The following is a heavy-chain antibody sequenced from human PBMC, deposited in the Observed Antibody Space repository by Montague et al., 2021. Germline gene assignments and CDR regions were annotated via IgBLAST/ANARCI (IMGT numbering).Heavy chain of an antibody. CDR1: GFSFNYYA. V-gene: IGHV3-23*01. J-gene: IGHJ4*02. D-gene: IGHD1-26*01. CDR3: AKGPYDDGSYLLHFES. CDR2: ISGGGGNT. Sequence: SQRLSCAASGFSFNYYAMAWVRQAPGKGLEWVSAISGGGGNTYYADSVKGRFTISRDSSESTVFLQMNSLRVEDSAVYYCAKGPYDDGSYLLHFESWGQGTLVTVSS.